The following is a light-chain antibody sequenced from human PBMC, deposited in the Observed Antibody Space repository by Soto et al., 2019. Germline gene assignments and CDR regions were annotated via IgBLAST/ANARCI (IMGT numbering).Light chain of an antibody. Sequence: QSVLTQPPSVSAAPGQKVTISCSGSSSNIGNNCVSWYQQLPGTAPKLLIYENNKRPSGIPDRFSGSKSGTSATLGITGLQTGDEADYYCGTWDSSLSAHVVFGGGTKLTVL. J-gene: IGLJ2*01. V-gene: IGLV1-51*02. CDR1: SSNIGNNC. CDR3: GTWDSSLSAHVV. CDR2: ENN.